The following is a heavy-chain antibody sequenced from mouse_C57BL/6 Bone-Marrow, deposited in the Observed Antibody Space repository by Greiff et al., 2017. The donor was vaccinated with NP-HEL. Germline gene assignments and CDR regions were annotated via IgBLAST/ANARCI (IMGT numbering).Heavy chain of an antibody. CDR1: GYAFSSYW. CDR3: AREDYVDYFDY. CDR2: IYPGDGDT. Sequence: VQLQQSGAELVKPGASVKISCKASGYAFSSYWMNWVKQRPGKGLEWIGQIYPGDGDTNYNGKFKGKATLTADKSSSTAYMQLSSLTSEDSAVYFCAREDYVDYFDYWGQGTTLTVSS. V-gene: IGHV1-80*01. D-gene: IGHD2-4*01. J-gene: IGHJ2*01.